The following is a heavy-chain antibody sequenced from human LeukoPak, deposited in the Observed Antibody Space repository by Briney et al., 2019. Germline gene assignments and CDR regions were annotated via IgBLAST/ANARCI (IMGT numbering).Heavy chain of an antibody. CDR2: IRQDASEK. D-gene: IGHD1-14*01. J-gene: IGHJ6*04. Sequence: PGGSLRLSCVASGFTFSNYYMSWVRQGPGKGLEWVANIRQDASEKYYVDSVKGRFTISRDNAKSSMYLQMNSLRAEDTAVYYCARATGRDGMDVWGKGTTVTVSS. CDR1: GFTFSNYY. CDR3: ARATGRDGMDV. V-gene: IGHV3-7*03.